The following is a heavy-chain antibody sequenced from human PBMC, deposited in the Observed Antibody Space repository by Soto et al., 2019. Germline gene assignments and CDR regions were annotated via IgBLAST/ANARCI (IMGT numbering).Heavy chain of an antibody. V-gene: IGHV2-5*02. CDR1: GFSLSTSGVG. D-gene: IGHD3-16*01. Sequence: QITLKESGPTLVKPTQTLTLTCTFSGFSLSTSGVGVGWIRQPPGKALEWLALIFWDDDKRYSPSLKSRLTITKDTSKNQVVLTMTNMDPVDTATYYCALGPVDRGLVAWFDPWGQGTLVTVSS. J-gene: IGHJ5*02. CDR2: IFWDDDK. CDR3: ALGPVDRGLVAWFDP.